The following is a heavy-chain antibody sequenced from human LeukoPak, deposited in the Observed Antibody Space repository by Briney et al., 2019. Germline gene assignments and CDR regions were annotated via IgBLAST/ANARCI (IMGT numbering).Heavy chain of an antibody. CDR2: IYYSGST. D-gene: IGHD6-19*01. CDR1: GGSISSYY. CDR3: ARVGYSSGWYIDY. V-gene: IGHV4-59*01. J-gene: IGHJ4*02. Sequence: SETLSLTCTVSGGSISSYYWSWIRQPPGKGLEWIGYIYYSGSTNYNPSLKSRVTISVDTSKNQFSLKLSSVTAADTAVYCCARVGYSSGWYIDYWGQGTLVTVSS.